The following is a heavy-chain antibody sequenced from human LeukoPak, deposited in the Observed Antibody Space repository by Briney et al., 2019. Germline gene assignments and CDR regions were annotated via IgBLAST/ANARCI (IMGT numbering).Heavy chain of an antibody. CDR1: GYTFTSYG. Sequence: ASVKVSCKASGYTFTSYGISWVRQAPGQGLEWMGWISAYNGNTNYAQKFQGRVTMTRNTSISTAYMELSSLRSEDTAVYYCATGDSSSWYSYWGQGTLVTVSS. J-gene: IGHJ4*02. D-gene: IGHD6-13*01. CDR2: ISAYNGNT. CDR3: ATGDSSSWYSY. V-gene: IGHV1-18*01.